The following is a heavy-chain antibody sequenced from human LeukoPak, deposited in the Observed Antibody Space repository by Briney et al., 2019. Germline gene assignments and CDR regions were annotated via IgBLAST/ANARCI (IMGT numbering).Heavy chain of an antibody. D-gene: IGHD1-20*01. V-gene: IGHV1-2*06. CDR2: INPNSGGT. Sequence: ASVKVSCKASGYTFTGYYMHWVRQAPGQGLEWMGRINPNSGGTNYAQKFQGRVTMTRDTPISTAYMELSRLRSDDTAVYYCARVLSPGFGRGLTPITFDYWGQGTLVTVSS. CDR1: GYTFTGYY. J-gene: IGHJ4*02. CDR3: ARVLSPGFGRGLTPITFDY.